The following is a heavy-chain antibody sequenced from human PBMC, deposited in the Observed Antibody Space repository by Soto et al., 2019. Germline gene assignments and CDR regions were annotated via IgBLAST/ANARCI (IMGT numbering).Heavy chain of an antibody. CDR1: GFTFSSYA. D-gene: IGHD3-22*01. CDR3: ARDRFFHYYYDSSGYHWFDP. CDR2: ISYDGSNK. Sequence: GGSLRLSCAASGFTFSSYAMHWVRQAPGKGLGWVAVISYDGSNKYYADSVKGRFTISRDNSKNTLYLQMNSLRAEDTAVYYCARDRFFHYYYDSSGYHWFDPWGQGTLVTVSS. V-gene: IGHV3-30-3*01. J-gene: IGHJ5*02.